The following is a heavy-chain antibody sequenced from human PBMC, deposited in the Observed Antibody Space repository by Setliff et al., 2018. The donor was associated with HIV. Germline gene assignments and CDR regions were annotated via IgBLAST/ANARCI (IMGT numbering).Heavy chain of an antibody. CDR2: MYYNGRI. Sequence: SETLSLTCTVSGVSLSSESYYWGWVRQPPGKALEWVGSMYYNGRIFYNPSLRSRVTIFVDSSKNELSLRLQSVTAADTAVYYCARRGESTGSWFSSWYSYDMDVWGQGTTVTVSS. D-gene: IGHD2-15*01. V-gene: IGHV4-39*01. J-gene: IGHJ6*02. CDR3: ARRGESTGSWFSSWYSYDMDV. CDR1: GVSLSSESYY.